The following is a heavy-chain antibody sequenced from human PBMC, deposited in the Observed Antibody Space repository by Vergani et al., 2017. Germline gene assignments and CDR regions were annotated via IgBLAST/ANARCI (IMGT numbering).Heavy chain of an antibody. CDR3: ARVHTETNVHLYYFYYMDV. CDR1: GGSFTSYH. J-gene: IGHJ6*03. CDR2: IDHTGRP. D-gene: IGHD4-11*01. Sequence: QVQLQQWGGGLLKPSETLSLTCVVNGGSFTSYHWTWIRQSPGEGLEWVGNIDHTGRPDYNPSLKSRLTMSVDKSRNQFSLTLNSVTATDPAIYFCARVHTETNVHLYYFYYMDVWGQGSAVTVS. V-gene: IGHV4-34*01.